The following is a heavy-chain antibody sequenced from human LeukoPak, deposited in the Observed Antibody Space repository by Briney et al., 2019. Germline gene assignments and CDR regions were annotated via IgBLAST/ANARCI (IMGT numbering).Heavy chain of an antibody. J-gene: IGHJ4*02. CDR1: GYTFNDHC. V-gene: IGHV1-18*01. Sequence: ASVKVSCKACGYTFNDHCIRWVRQAPGQGLEWMGWISAYNGNTNYAQKLQGRVTMTTDTSTSTAYMELRSLRSDDTAVYYCARLIVGATKDYWGQGTLVTVSS. CDR3: ARLIVGATKDY. CDR2: ISAYNGNT. D-gene: IGHD1-26*01.